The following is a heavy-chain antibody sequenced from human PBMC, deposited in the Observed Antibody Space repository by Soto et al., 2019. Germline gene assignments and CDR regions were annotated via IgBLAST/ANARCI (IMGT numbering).Heavy chain of an antibody. CDR2: ISSSSSYI. Sequence: EVQLVESGGGLVKPGGSLRLSCAASGFTFSSYSMNWVRQAPGKGLEWVSSISSSSSYIYYADSVKGRFTISRDNAKNSLYLQMNSLRAEDTAVYYCAREGHGYGGIPAYWGLGTLVTVSP. CDR3: AREGHGYGGIPAY. J-gene: IGHJ4*02. D-gene: IGHD4-17*01. V-gene: IGHV3-21*01. CDR1: GFTFSSYS.